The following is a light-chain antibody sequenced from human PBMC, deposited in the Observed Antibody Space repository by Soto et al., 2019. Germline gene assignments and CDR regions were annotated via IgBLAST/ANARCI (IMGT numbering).Light chain of an antibody. CDR2: GAS. Sequence: EIGMTQSPATLSVSPGERATLSCRASQSVSSNLAWYQQKPGQAPRLLIYGASTRATNIPARFSGSGSGTEFALTISSLQSEDFAVYHCQQYNKWPSYTFGQGTKLEIK. CDR1: QSVSSN. CDR3: QQYNKWPSYT. J-gene: IGKJ2*01. V-gene: IGKV3-15*01.